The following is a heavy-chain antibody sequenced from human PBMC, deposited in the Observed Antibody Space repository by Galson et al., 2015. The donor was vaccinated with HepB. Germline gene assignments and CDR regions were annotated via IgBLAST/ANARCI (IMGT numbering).Heavy chain of an antibody. D-gene: IGHD6-19*01. J-gene: IGHJ5*02. CDR3: ARARGDSSGWYWFDP. CDR1: GYTFTSYY. CDR2: INPSGGST. Sequence: SVKVSCKASGYTFTSYYMHWVRQAPGQGLEWMGIINPSGGSTSYAQKLQGRVTMTRDTSTSTVYMELSSLRSEDTAVYYCARARGDSSGWYWFDPWGQGTLVTVSS. V-gene: IGHV1-46*04.